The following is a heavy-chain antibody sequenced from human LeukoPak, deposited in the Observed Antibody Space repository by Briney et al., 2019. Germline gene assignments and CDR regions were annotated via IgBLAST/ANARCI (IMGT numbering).Heavy chain of an antibody. D-gene: IGHD3-10*01. CDR2: IYHSGST. CDR3: ARAGYGSGSQLGPHYFDY. V-gene: IGHV4-38-2*02. Sequence: SETLSLTCTVSGYSISSGYYWGWLRQPPGKGLEWIGSIYHSGSTYYNPSLKSRVTISVDTSKNQFSLKLSSVTAADTAVYYCARAGYGSGSQLGPHYFDYWGQGTLVTVSS. J-gene: IGHJ4*02. CDR1: GYSISSGYY.